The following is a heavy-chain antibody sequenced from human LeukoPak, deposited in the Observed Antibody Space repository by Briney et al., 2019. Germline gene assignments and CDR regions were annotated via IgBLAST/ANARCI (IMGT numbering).Heavy chain of an antibody. CDR1: GGSISSYY. Sequence: PSETLSLTCTVSGGSISSYYWSWIRQPPGKGLEWIGYIYYSGSTNYNPSLKSRVTISVVTSKNQFSLKLSSVTAADTAVYYCARGGLWFGELSWFDPWGQGTLVTVSS. CDR3: ARGGLWFGELSWFDP. V-gene: IGHV4-59*01. CDR2: IYYSGST. D-gene: IGHD3-10*01. J-gene: IGHJ5*02.